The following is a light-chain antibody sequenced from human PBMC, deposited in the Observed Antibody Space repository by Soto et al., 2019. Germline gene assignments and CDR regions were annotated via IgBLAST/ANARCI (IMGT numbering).Light chain of an antibody. V-gene: IGKV1-39*01. CDR1: QSISSY. J-gene: IGKJ1*01. CDR2: AAS. Sequence: DIQMAQSPSSLSASVGDRVTITWRASQSISSYLNWYQQKPGKAPKLLXNAASSLERGVPSRFSGGGSGTDFTLNISSLQPDDFATYYCQQNYRATPWTFGQGTKVDIK. CDR3: QQNYRATPWT.